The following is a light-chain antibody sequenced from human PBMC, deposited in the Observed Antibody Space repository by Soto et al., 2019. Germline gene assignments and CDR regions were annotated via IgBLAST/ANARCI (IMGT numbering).Light chain of an antibody. CDR1: HSVSSNY. CDR3: QQYGISPT. CDR2: DVS. J-gene: IGKJ1*01. V-gene: IGKV3-20*01. Sequence: EIVLTQSPGTLSLSPGERATLSCRSSHSVSSNYLAWYQQKPGQSPRLLIYDVSSRATGIPDRFSGSGSGTDFTLTIRRLEPVDFAVYYCQQYGISPTFGQGTKVEIK.